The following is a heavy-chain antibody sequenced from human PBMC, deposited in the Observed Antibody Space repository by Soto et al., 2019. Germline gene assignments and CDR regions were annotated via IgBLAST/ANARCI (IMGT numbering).Heavy chain of an antibody. Sequence: GSLRLSCAASGFTFSSYAMSWVRQAPGKGLEWVSAISGSGGSTYYADSVKGRFTISRDNSKNTLYLQMNSLRAEDTAVYYCAKDARYSYGYYYYYYGMDVWGQGTTVTVSS. CDR1: GFTFSSYA. CDR3: AKDARYSYGYYYYYYGMDV. J-gene: IGHJ6*02. CDR2: ISGSGGST. V-gene: IGHV3-23*01. D-gene: IGHD5-18*01.